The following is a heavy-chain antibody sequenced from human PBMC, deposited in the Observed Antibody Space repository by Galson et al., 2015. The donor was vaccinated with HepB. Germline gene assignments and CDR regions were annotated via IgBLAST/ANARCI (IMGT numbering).Heavy chain of an antibody. CDR2: ISGSSSHT. CDR3: AKHLKGFDY. V-gene: IGHV3-23*01. J-gene: IGHJ4*02. Sequence: CLRLSCAASGFTFSSYSMAWVRQAPGKGLEWVSSISGSSSHTYYADSLKGRFTISRDNSKNTVYLQMNSLRAEDTAVYYCAKHLKGFDYWGQGTLVTVSS. CDR1: GFTFSSYS.